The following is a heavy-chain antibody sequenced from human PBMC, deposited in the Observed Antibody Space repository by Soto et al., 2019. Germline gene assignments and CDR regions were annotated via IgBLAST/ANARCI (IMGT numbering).Heavy chain of an antibody. CDR2: ISSSSSYT. V-gene: IGHV3-11*06. CDR3: ARVRGSSSRLDY. D-gene: IGHD6-6*01. Sequence: GGSLRLSCAASGFTFSDYYMSWIRQAPGKGLEWVSYISSSSSYTNYADSVKGRFTISRGNAKNSLYLQMNSLRAEDTAVYYCARVRGSSSRLDYWGQGTLVTVSS. CDR1: GFTFSDYY. J-gene: IGHJ4*02.